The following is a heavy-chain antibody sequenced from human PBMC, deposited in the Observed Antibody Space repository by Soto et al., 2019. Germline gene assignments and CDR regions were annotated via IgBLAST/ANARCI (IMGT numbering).Heavy chain of an antibody. Sequence: QVQLQESGPRLVKPSETLSLTCTVSGGSLRNYYCSWFRQPPGKGREWVAYINYRWRTFSNPSLQRRVTRSVSTSSDQCSLMLNSVTAADPAVYYCAIQGFGDLHGLVDVWGQGTTVTVSS. V-gene: IGHV4-59*08. CDR1: GGSLRNYY. CDR2: INYRWRT. D-gene: IGHD3-10*01. J-gene: IGHJ6*02. CDR3: AIQGFGDLHGLVDV.